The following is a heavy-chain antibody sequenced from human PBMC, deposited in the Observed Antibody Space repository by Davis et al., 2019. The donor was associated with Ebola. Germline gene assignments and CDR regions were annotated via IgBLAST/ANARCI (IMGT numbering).Heavy chain of an antibody. J-gene: IGHJ4*02. CDR3: AEGGTNNFLGAN. CDR2: ISATGVDK. V-gene: IGHV3-23*01. CDR1: GFTFSNFA. D-gene: IGHD2-8*01. Sequence: PGGSLRLSCAASGFTFSNFAMSWVRQAPAGGLEWVAGISATGVDKKYADSVRVRFSISRDDSKNTLYLQMDSLRAEDTAVFYCAEGGTNNFLGANWGQGTLVTVSS.